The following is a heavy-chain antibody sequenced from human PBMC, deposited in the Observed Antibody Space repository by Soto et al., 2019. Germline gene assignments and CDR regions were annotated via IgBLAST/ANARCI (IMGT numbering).Heavy chain of an antibody. CDR3: AREPYSSGFIFAP. D-gene: IGHD6-19*01. J-gene: IGHJ5*02. CDR2: IIPILGIA. V-gene: IGHV1-69*04. Sequence: GASVKVSCKASGGTFSSYTISWVRQAPGQGLEWMGRIIPILGIANYAQKFQGRVTITADKSTSTAYMELSSLRSEDTAVYYCAREPYSSGFIFAPWGQGTLVTVSS. CDR1: GGTFSSYT.